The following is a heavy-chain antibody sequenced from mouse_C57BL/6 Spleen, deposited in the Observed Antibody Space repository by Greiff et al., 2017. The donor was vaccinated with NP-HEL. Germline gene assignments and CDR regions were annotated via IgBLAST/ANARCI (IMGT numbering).Heavy chain of an antibody. J-gene: IGHJ2*01. CDR2: ISNGGGST. Sequence: EVKVVESGGGLVQPGGSLKLSCAASGFTFSDYYMYWVRQTPEKRLEWVAYISNGGGSTYYPDTVKGRFTISRDNAKNTLYLQMSRLKSEDTAMYYCARGEYYFDYWGQGTTLTVSS. V-gene: IGHV5-12*01. CDR3: ARGEYYFDY. CDR1: GFTFSDYY.